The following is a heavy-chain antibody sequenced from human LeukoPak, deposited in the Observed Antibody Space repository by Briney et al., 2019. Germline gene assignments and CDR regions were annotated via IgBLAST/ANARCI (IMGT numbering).Heavy chain of an antibody. J-gene: IGHJ4*02. D-gene: IGHD5-12*01. CDR1: GFTFDDYA. V-gene: IGHV3-9*01. Sequence: GRSLRLSCAASGFTFDDYAMHWFRQAPGKGLEWVSGISWNSGSIGYADSVKGRFTISRDNAKNSLYLQMNSLRAEDTALYYCAKDIKFIADYLFDYWGQGTLVTVSS. CDR2: ISWNSGSI. CDR3: AKDIKFIADYLFDY.